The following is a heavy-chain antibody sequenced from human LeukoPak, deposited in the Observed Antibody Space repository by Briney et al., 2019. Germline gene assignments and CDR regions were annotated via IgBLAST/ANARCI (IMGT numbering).Heavy chain of an antibody. V-gene: IGHV3-74*01. Sequence: GGSLRLSRAASGFTFSSYWMHWVRQVPGKGLVWVSRINSDGTSTTYADSVKGRLTISRDNAKNTLYLQMNSLRAEDTAVYYCARGASGYSYGWGQGTLVTVSS. CDR2: INSDGTST. CDR3: ARGASGYSYG. J-gene: IGHJ4*02. CDR1: GFTFSSYW. D-gene: IGHD5-18*01.